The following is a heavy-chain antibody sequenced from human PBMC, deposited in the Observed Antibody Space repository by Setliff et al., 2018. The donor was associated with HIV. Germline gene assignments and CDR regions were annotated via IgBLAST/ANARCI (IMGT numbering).Heavy chain of an antibody. CDR1: GFSLTTLGVG. CDR2: IYWNDDK. D-gene: IGHD3-16*01. Sequence: SGPTLVNPPQTLTLTCTFSGFSLTTLGVGVGWVRQTPRGALEWLATIYWNDDKRYSPSLKSRLIITKDTSKNQVVFTMTNMDPVDTATFYCAHKDNRGGPFDYWGQGTLVTVSS. V-gene: IGHV2-5*01. CDR3: AHKDNRGGPFDY. J-gene: IGHJ4*02.